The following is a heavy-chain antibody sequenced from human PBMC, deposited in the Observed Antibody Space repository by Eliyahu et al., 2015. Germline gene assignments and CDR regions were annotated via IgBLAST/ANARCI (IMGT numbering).Heavy chain of an antibody. J-gene: IGHJ5*02. CDR3: ARDPSPLGWFDP. Sequence: QVQLQESGPGLVKPSETLSLTCTXSXXSISXYYWNWXRQXPEKXLEWIGXIYYSGRTNYNPSLRSRVTISLDTSRKQSSLKLTSVTAADTAVYYCARDPSPLGWFDPWGQGTLVTVSS. CDR2: IYYSGRT. V-gene: IGHV4-59*01. D-gene: IGHD3-16*01. CDR1: XXSISXYY.